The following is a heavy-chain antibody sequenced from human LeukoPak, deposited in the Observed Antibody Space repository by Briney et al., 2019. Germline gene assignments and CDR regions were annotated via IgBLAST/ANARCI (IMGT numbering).Heavy chain of an antibody. CDR2: MNPNSGNT. V-gene: IGHV1-8*01. J-gene: IGHJ5*02. D-gene: IGHD6-19*01. CDR3: ARVRRAVAGNWFDP. CDR1: GYTFTSYD. Sequence: GASVKVSCKASGYTFTSYDINWVRQATGQGLEWVGWMNPNSGNTGYAQKFQGRVTMTRNTSISTAYMELSSLRSEDTAVYYCARVRRAVAGNWFDPWGQGTLVAVSS.